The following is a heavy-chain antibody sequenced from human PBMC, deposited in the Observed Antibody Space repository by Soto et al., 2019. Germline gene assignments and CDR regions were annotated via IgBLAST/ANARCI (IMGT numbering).Heavy chain of an antibody. Sequence: DVQLLESGGDLVQPGGSLRLSCAASGFTFSSYAMSWVRQAPGKGLEWVSSMSGAGRSSYDADSVKGRFTISRDNSKNTLYPQMNNQRAEDTALYYCAKGPIFGVEHIYDYWGQGTLVTVSS. J-gene: IGHJ4*02. V-gene: IGHV3-23*01. D-gene: IGHD3-3*01. CDR1: GFTFSSYA. CDR2: MSGAGRSS. CDR3: AKGPIFGVEHIYDY.